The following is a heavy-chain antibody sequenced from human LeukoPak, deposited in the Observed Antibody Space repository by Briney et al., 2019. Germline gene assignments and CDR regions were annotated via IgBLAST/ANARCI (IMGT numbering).Heavy chain of an antibody. Sequence: PGGSLSLFCAASGFTVSSNYMLGVPQAPGRGLECVSVLYSDGERYYADSVKGRFTISRDTSKNTVHLQMNSLRAEDTAVYYCASASYYDSTSYGCDFWGQGTLVTVSS. CDR2: LYSDGER. CDR3: ASASYYDSTSYGCDF. CDR1: GFTVSSNY. D-gene: IGHD3-22*01. J-gene: IGHJ4*02. V-gene: IGHV3-53*01.